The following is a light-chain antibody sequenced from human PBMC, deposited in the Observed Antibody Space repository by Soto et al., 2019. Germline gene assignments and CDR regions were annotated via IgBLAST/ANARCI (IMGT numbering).Light chain of an antibody. J-gene: IGKJ3*01. V-gene: IGKV1-39*01. CDR1: QRVNNY. Sequence: DIQLTQSPSSLSASIGDRVTITCRASQRVNNYLNWFQQKPGGAPKLLIYAAGTLQHGVPSRFSGSGSGTDFTLIISGLEPEDFATYYCQQTYTTPFTFGPGTKVDIK. CDR3: QQTYTTPFT. CDR2: AAG.